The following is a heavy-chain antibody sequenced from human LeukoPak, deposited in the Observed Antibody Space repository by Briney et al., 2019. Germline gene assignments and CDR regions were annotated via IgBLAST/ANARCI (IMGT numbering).Heavy chain of an antibody. CDR2: IYYSGST. Sequence: PSETLSLTCTVSGGSMSPYHWGWIRQPPGKGLEWTGYIYYSGSTNHNPSLNSRVTISVDTSKNQFSLRLSSVTAADTAIYYCARAESGRFDYWGQGTLVTVSS. CDR1: GGSMSPYH. CDR3: ARAESGRFDY. V-gene: IGHV4-59*08. J-gene: IGHJ4*02.